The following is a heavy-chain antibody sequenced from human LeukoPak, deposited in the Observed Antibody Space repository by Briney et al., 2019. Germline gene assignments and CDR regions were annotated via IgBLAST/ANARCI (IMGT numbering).Heavy chain of an antibody. D-gene: IGHD6-6*01. J-gene: IGHJ4*02. CDR1: GGSISRSGYY. CDR3: ARIAYSSSTDY. V-gene: IGHV4-39*07. Sequence: PSETLSLTCTVSGGSISRSGYYWGWIRQTPGKGLEWIGSIYYSGRTYYKPSLKSRVTISVDTSKNQFSLKLSSVTAADTAVYYCARIAYSSSTDYWGQGTLVTVSS. CDR2: IYYSGRT.